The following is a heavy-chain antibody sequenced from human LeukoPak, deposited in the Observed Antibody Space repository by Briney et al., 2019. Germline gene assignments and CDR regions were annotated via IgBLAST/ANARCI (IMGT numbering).Heavy chain of an antibody. CDR1: RFTVITND. D-gene: IGHD1-14*01. CDR3: ARGVEPLAANTLAY. J-gene: IGHJ4*02. Sequence: GGSLRLSSAASRFTVITNDMTWVRQAPGKGLEWVSVLYSDGNTKYADSVQGRFTISRDNSKNTLYLEMNSLSPDDTAVYYCARGVEPLAANTLAYWGEGTLVTVSS. V-gene: IGHV3-53*01. CDR2: LYSDGNT.